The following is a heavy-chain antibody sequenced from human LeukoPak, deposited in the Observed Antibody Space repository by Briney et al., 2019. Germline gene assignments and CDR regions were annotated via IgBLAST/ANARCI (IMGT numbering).Heavy chain of an antibody. D-gene: IGHD2-8*01. J-gene: IGHJ4*02. V-gene: IGHV3-23*01. Sequence: GGSLRLSCAASGFTFSSYAMAWVRQALGKGLEWVSAIHSAGRSTYYPDSLKGQVTISRDNSKNTLYLQMKSLRPEDTAVYYCARVPTSGTYYYFDYWGQGTLVTVSS. CDR3: ARVPTSGTYYYFDY. CDR1: GFTFSSYA. CDR2: IHSAGRST.